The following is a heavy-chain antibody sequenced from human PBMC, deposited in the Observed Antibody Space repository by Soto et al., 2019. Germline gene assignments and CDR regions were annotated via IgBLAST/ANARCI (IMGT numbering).Heavy chain of an antibody. Sequence: VQLVESGGGVVQPGRSLRLSCAASGFTFSSYAMHWVRQAPGKGLEWVSTIIGSGGSTYYADSVKGRFSVSRDNSKNTLYLQMNSLRAEDTAVYYCAKDRNYYDSSGYDYWGQGTLVTVSS. CDR1: GFTFSSYA. CDR2: IIGSGGST. V-gene: IGHV3-23*04. CDR3: AKDRNYYDSSGYDY. J-gene: IGHJ4*02. D-gene: IGHD3-22*01.